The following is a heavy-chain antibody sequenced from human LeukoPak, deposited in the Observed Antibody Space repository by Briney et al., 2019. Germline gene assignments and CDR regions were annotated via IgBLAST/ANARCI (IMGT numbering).Heavy chain of an antibody. CDR2: INSDGSST. D-gene: IGHD2-15*01. V-gene: IGHV3-74*01. CDR3: ARTRGDCSGGSCYFDAFDI. CDR1: GFTFSSYW. Sequence: GGSLRLSCAASGFTFSSYWMHWVRQAPGKGQVWVSRINSDGSSTTYADSVKGRFTISRDNAKNTLYLQMNSLRAEDTAVYYCARTRGDCSGGSCYFDAFDIWGQGTMATVSS. J-gene: IGHJ3*02.